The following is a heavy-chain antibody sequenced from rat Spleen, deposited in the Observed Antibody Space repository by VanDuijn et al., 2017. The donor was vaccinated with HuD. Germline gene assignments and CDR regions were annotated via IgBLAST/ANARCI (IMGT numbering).Heavy chain of an antibody. J-gene: IGHJ4*01. Sequence: QVQLKESGPGLVQPSQTLSLTCTVSGFSLTSYTVSWVRQPPGKGLEWIAAISSGGSTYYNSALKSRLSISRDTSKSQVFLKMNSLQTEDTATYYCAIVQWRGVMDAWGQGASVTVSS. D-gene: IGHD1-1*01. CDR2: ISSGGST. V-gene: IGHV2-6*01. CDR3: AIVQWRGVMDA. CDR1: GFSLTSYT.